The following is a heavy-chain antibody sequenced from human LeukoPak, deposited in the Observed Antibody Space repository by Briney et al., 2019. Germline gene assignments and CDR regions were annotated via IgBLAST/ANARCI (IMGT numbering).Heavy chain of an antibody. Sequence: SETLSLTCTVSGGSISSYYWSWIRQPPGKGLEWIGYIYYSGSTNYNPSLKSRVTISVDTSKKQFSLKLNSVTAADTAVYYCARGGYGSGSYLFDYWGQGTLVTVSS. D-gene: IGHD3-10*01. CDR1: GGSISSYY. CDR3: ARGGYGSGSYLFDY. V-gene: IGHV4-59*01. J-gene: IGHJ4*02. CDR2: IYYSGST.